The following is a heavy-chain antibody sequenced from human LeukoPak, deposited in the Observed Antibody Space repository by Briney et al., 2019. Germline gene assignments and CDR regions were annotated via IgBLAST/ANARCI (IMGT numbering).Heavy chain of an antibody. Sequence: PGGSLRLSCAASGFTFSDYYMSWIRQAPGKGLEXVSYISSSGSTIYYADSVKGRFTISRDNAKNSLYLQMNSLRAEDTAVYYCARDSLLYYYDSSGGLDYWGQGTLVTVSS. V-gene: IGHV3-11*01. J-gene: IGHJ4*02. D-gene: IGHD3-22*01. CDR3: ARDSLLYYYDSSGGLDY. CDR1: GFTFSDYY. CDR2: ISSSGSTI.